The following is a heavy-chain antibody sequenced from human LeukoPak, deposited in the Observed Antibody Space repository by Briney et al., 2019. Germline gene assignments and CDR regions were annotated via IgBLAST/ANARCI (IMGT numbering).Heavy chain of an antibody. D-gene: IGHD3-22*01. CDR1: GFTFSDYT. CDR2: ISGSSSTI. J-gene: IGHJ3*01. V-gene: IGHV3-48*02. Sequence: GGSLRLSCAASGFTFSDYTMNWVRQAPGKGLEWVSYISGSSSTIYYADSVKGRFTISRDNPKNSLYLQMNSLRDEDTAVYYCAKRYFYDSSRGAFDVWGQGAMVTVCS. CDR3: AKRYFYDSSRGAFDV.